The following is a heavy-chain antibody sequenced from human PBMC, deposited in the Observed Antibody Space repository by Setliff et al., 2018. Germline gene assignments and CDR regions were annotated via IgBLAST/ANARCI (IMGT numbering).Heavy chain of an antibody. CDR3: ARENGYCSGGACYFMFDY. V-gene: IGHV4-59*11. CDR1: DGSSSSHY. J-gene: IGHJ4*02. CDR2: IHFSGTT. D-gene: IGHD2-15*01. Sequence: KTSETLSLTCTVSDGSSSSHYWSWIRQPPGKGLEWIGYIHFSGTTNYNPSLKSRVTLSLDTSKNQFSLELSSVTAVDTAMYYCARENGYCSGGACYFMFDYWSQGTLVTVSS.